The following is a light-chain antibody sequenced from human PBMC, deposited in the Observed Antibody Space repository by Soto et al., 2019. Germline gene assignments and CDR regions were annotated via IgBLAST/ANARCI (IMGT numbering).Light chain of an antibody. CDR3: QQYHSYPFT. CDR2: KAS. V-gene: IGKV1-5*03. J-gene: IGKJ4*01. Sequence: DIQMTQSPSTLSASVGDTVTITCRASQSIRSYLAWYRQTPGKAPKLLIHKASSLESGLPSRFSGSGSGTEFTLTVSSLQPDDFATYYCQQYHSYPFTFGGGTKVEIK. CDR1: QSIRSY.